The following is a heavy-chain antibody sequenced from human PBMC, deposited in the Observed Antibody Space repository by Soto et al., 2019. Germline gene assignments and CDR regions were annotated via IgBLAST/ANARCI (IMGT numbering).Heavy chain of an antibody. V-gene: IGHV3-74*01. CDR3: ARDYYYDSRSSSVNWFDP. D-gene: IGHD3-22*01. CDR1: EFTFSKYW. CDR2: INMDGTKT. J-gene: IGHJ5*02. Sequence: GGSLRLSCVASEFTFSKYWMHWVRQAPGKGLVWVSRINMDGTKTAYADSVKGRFTVSRDNANNTLYLQMNSLGVEDTAVNYCARDYYYDSRSSSVNWFDPWGQGTLVTVSS.